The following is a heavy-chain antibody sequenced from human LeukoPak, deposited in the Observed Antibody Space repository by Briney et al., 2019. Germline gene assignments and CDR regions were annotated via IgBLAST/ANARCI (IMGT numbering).Heavy chain of an antibody. Sequence: SETLSLTCTVSGGSISSYYCSWIRQPPGKGLEWIGYIYYSGSTNYNPSLKSRVTISVDPSKNQFSLKLSSVTAADTAVYYCARLQYYYDSSGYYGAGGGYYYGMDVWGQGTTVTVSS. D-gene: IGHD3-22*01. J-gene: IGHJ6*02. V-gene: IGHV4-59*08. CDR2: IYYSGST. CDR1: GGSISSYY. CDR3: ARLQYYYDSSGYYGAGGGYYYGMDV.